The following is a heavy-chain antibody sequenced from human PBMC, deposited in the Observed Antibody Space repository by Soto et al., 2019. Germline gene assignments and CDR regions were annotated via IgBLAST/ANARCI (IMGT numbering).Heavy chain of an antibody. D-gene: IGHD3-10*01. J-gene: IGHJ4*02. CDR3: ARRWGEGRVDY. V-gene: IGHV4-4*02. Sequence: PSETLSLTCAVSGGSISSRNWWSWVRQPPGKGLEWIGEIYHSGNTNYNPSLKSRVTMAVDKSRNQFSLKLSSVTAADTAVYYCARRWGEGRVDYWGQGTLVTVSS. CDR2: IYHSGNT. CDR1: GGSISSRNW.